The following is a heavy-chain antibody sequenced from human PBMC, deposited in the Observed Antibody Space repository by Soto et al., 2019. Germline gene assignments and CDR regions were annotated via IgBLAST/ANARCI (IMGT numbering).Heavy chain of an antibody. J-gene: IGHJ6*02. D-gene: IGHD2-15*01. CDR3: TREGYCSSRSCALYSHDFFGMDV. CDR2: ISTYNSNT. V-gene: IGHV1-18*01. CDR1: HYSFARYG. Sequence: QVQLVQSGAEVKKPGASVKVSCKASHYSFARYGISWVRQAPGQGLEWMGWISTYNSNTKYAQKFQGRVTMTTDTPTSTAYMILRGLKSDDTAVYYCTREGYCSSRSCALYSHDFFGMDVWCQWTTGTVSS.